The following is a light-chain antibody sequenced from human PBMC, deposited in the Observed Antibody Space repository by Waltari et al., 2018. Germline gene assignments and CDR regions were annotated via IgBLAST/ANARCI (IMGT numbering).Light chain of an antibody. CDR3: AAWDDSLNAWV. CDR1: SATIRTHT. J-gene: IGLJ3*02. V-gene: IGLV1-44*01. Sequence: QSVLSQPPSASGTPGQRVSISCSGASATIRTHTVNWYQHLPGTAPTVLIYMNNQRPSGVPHRISGSKSGTSASLAITGLQSEDEADYYCAAWDDSLNAWVFGGGTKLTVL. CDR2: MNN.